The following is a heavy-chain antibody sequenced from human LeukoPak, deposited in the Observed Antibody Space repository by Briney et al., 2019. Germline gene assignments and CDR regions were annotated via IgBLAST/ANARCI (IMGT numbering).Heavy chain of an antibody. CDR2: IYASGST. D-gene: IGHD6-6*01. J-gene: IGHJ4*02. Sequence: SETLSVTCTVSGGSVSSTSYYWGWLRQPPGKGLEWLGSIYASGSTYYNASLKSRVTMSVDTSKNQFSLKLSSVTAADTAVYYCAGSFYSSSSRSSTFDYWGQGTLVIVSS. V-gene: IGHV4-39*01. CDR1: GGSVSSTSYY. CDR3: AGSFYSSSSRSSTFDY.